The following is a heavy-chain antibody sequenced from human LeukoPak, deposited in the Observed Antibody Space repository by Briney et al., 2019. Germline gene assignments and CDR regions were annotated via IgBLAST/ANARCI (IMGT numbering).Heavy chain of an antibody. D-gene: IGHD3-16*01. J-gene: IGHJ4*02. V-gene: IGHV3-30*02. CDR2: IRYDGSNE. CDR3: AKDRGGITPFDY. Sequence: GGSLRLSCAASGFIFSSYGMHWVRQAPGKGLEWVAFIRYDGSNEYYADSVKGRFTISRDNSKNTLYLQMNSLRAEDTAVYYCAKDRGGITPFDYWGQGTLVTVSS. CDR1: GFIFSSYG.